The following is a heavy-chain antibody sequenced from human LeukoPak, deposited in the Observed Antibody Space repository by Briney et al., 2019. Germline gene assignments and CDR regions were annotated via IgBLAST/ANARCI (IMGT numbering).Heavy chain of an antibody. D-gene: IGHD2-2*01. V-gene: IGHV1-2*02. Sequence: ASVKVSCKTSGYTFTGYYMHWVRQAPGQGLEWMGWINPNSGGTNYAQKFQGRVTMTRDTSISTAYMELSRLRSDDTAVYYCARDLNYLVPAAIYYYYYMDVWGKGTTVTVSS. J-gene: IGHJ6*03. CDR1: GYTFTGYY. CDR2: INPNSGGT. CDR3: ARDLNYLVPAAIYYYYYMDV.